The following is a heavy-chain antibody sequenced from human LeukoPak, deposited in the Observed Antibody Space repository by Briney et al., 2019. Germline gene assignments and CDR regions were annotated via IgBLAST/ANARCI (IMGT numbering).Heavy chain of an antibody. CDR3: ARASSSWSIDY. V-gene: IGHV4-34*01. D-gene: IGHD6-13*01. Sequence: KPSETLSLTCAVYGVSFSGYYWSWIRQPPGKGLEWIGEINHSGSTNYNPSLKSRVTISVDTSKNQFSLKLSSVTAADTAVYCCARASSSWSIDYWGQGTLVTVSS. CDR1: GVSFSGYY. CDR2: INHSGST. J-gene: IGHJ4*02.